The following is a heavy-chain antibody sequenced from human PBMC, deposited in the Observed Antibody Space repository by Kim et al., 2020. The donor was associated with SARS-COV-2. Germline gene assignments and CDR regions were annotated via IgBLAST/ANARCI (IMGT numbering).Heavy chain of an antibody. V-gene: IGHV3-21*01. CDR2: ISDTGSDL. CDR3: ARENRETTWDGLYYYYGIDV. CDR1: GFTFNSYS. Sequence: GGSLRLSCVASGFTFNSYSMTWVRQAQGKGLEWVSSISDTGSDLYFADSMKGRFTISRDNAKNSVSLQIDSLRVEDTAVYYCARENRETTWDGLYYYYGIDVWGQGTTVTVSS. J-gene: IGHJ6*02. D-gene: IGHD4-17*01.